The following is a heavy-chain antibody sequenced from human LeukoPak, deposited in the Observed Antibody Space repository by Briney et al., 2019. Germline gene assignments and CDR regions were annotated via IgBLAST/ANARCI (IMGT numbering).Heavy chain of an antibody. CDR3: ARGTDPYKVAY. Sequence: SETLSLTCTVSGGSISSYYWSWIRQTPGKGLEWIGYIYYSGSTNYNPSLKSRVTISPDTSMNQFSLKMSSVTIADTAVYYCARGTDPYKVAYWGPGTLVTVSS. CDR2: IYYSGST. CDR1: GGSISSYY. J-gene: IGHJ4*02. D-gene: IGHD1-1*01. V-gene: IGHV4-59*12.